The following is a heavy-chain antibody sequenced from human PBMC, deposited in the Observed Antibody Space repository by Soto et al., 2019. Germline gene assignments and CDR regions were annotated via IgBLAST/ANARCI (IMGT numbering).Heavy chain of an antibody. Sequence: QVQLQESGPGLVKPSGTLSLTCAVSGGSISSSNWWSWVREPPGKGLEWIGEIYHSGSTNYNPSLTSRVTISVDKSKNQFSLKLSSVTAADTAVYYCARIWNDHSYGMDVWGQGTTVTVSS. V-gene: IGHV4-4*02. CDR1: GGSISSSNW. CDR2: IYHSGST. J-gene: IGHJ6*02. D-gene: IGHD1-1*01. CDR3: ARIWNDHSYGMDV.